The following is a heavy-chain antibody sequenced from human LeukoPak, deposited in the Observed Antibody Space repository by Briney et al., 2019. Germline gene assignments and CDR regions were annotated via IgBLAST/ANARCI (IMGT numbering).Heavy chain of an antibody. CDR3: ARHVHVSMIVVILSDYFDY. D-gene: IGHD3-22*01. V-gene: IGHV4-34*01. J-gene: IGHJ4*02. CDR2: INTSGST. Sequence: SETLSLTCAVYGGSFSGYSWSWVRQAPGKGLEWFGDINTSGSTNYNQSLKSRLTISVDTSKNQFSLMLSSVTAADTAVYYCARHVHVSMIVVILSDYFDYWGRGTLVSVSS. CDR1: GGSFSGYS.